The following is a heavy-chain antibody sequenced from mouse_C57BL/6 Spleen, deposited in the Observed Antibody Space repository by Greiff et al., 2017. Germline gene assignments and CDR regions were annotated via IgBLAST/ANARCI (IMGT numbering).Heavy chain of an antibody. CDR1: GYSFTSYC. V-gene: IGHV1-80*01. CDR2: IYPRTGDT. Sequence: VQLQQSGAELVKPGASVKISCKASGYSFTSYCMNWVKQRPGKGLEWIGKIYPRTGDTSYNEKFKGKATLTADKASSTAYMQLSSLTSEDSAVYYCARGLRSDDAMDYWGQGTSVTVSA. D-gene: IGHD2-12*01. J-gene: IGHJ4*01. CDR3: ARGLRSDDAMDY.